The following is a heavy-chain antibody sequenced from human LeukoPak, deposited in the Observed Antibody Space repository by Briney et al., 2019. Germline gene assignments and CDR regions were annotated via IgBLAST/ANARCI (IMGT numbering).Heavy chain of an antibody. CDR1: GFTFSSYG. J-gene: IGHJ4*02. CDR3: ANSRTYDSSGYYYV. CDR2: ISYDGSNK. Sequence: GGSLRLSCAASGFTFSSYGMHWVRQAPGKGLEWVAVISYDGSNKYYADSVKGRLTISRDNSKNTLYLQMNSLRAEDTAVYYCANSRTYDSSGYYYVWGQGTLVTVSS. V-gene: IGHV3-30*18. D-gene: IGHD3-22*01.